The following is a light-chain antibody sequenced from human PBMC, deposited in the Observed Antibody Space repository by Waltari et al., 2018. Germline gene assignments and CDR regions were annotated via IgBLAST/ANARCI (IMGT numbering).Light chain of an antibody. V-gene: IGKV1-39*01. J-gene: IGKJ1*01. CDR2: ASS. CDR1: QTITVY. Sequence: DIQMTQSPSALSASIGDRVAITCRASQTITVYLNWYQQKPGKAPRLLIYASSIVQSGVPARFSATTSGTEFTLTITSLQAEDYGLYFCQQSYSAPWTFGQGTRVDI. CDR3: QQSYSAPWT.